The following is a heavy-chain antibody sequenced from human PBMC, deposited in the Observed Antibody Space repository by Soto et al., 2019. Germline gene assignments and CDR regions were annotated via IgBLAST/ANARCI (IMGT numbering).Heavy chain of an antibody. D-gene: IGHD2-15*01. CDR2: INHSGST. J-gene: IGHJ4*02. CDR3: ARARGLGYCSGGSCPNFDY. V-gene: IGHV4-34*01. Sequence: QVQLQQWGAGLLKPSETLSLTCAVYGGSFSGYYWSWIRQPPGKGLEWIGEINHSGSTNYNPSLXSRVTISVDTXXNXVXXKLSSVTAADTAVYYCARARGLGYCSGGSCPNFDYWGQGTLVTVSS. CDR1: GGSFSGYY.